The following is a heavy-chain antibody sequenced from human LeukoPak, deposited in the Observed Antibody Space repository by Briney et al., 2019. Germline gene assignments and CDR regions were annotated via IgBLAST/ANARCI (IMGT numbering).Heavy chain of an antibody. CDR1: GFTFSSYS. Sequence: PGGSLRLSCAASGFTFSSYSMSWVRQAPGKGLEWVANIKQDGSEKYYVDSVKGRFTISRDNAKNSLYLQMNSLRAEDTAVYYCANSGTSPYYFDYWGQGTLVTVSS. V-gene: IGHV3-7*01. D-gene: IGHD6-13*01. CDR3: ANSGTSPYYFDY. CDR2: IKQDGSEK. J-gene: IGHJ4*02.